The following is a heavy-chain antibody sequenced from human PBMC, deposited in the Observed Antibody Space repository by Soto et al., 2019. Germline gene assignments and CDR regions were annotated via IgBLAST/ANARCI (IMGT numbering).Heavy chain of an antibody. CDR1: GFTFSSNW. D-gene: IGHD1-26*01. Sequence: PGGSLRLSCAASGFTFSSNWMSWVRQAPGKGLEWVANIKQDGSEKCYVDSVKGRFTISRDNAKNSLYLQMNSLRAEDTAVYYCAREALWELLTLFDFWGQGTLVTVSS. CDR3: AREALWELLTLFDF. V-gene: IGHV3-7*03. CDR2: IKQDGSEK. J-gene: IGHJ4*02.